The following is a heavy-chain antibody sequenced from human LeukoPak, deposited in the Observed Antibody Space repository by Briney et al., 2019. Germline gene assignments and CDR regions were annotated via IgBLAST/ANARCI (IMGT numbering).Heavy chain of an antibody. CDR3: ARALNLLDPVTLDY. CDR2: ISSSSSYI. Sequence: GGSLRLSCAASGFTFSSYSMNWVRQAPGKGLEWVSFISSSSSYIYYADSVKGRFTISRDNAKNSLFLQMNSLRAEDTAVYYCARALNLLDPVTLDYWGQGTLVTVSS. D-gene: IGHD1-1*01. V-gene: IGHV3-21*01. CDR1: GFTFSSYS. J-gene: IGHJ4*02.